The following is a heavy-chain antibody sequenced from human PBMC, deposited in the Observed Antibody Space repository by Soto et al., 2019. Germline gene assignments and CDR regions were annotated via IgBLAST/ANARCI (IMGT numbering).Heavy chain of an antibody. Sequence: GGSLRLSCAASGFPFSLYSMNWVRQAPGKGLEWISYITSTSSAINYADSVRGRFTISRDNVMRSLFLHMNSLRDEDTAVYYCARDGKGAAYTHGPYYFDYWGQGALVTVSS. J-gene: IGHJ4*02. CDR2: ITSTSSAI. D-gene: IGHD1-1*01. CDR1: GFPFSLYS. V-gene: IGHV3-48*02. CDR3: ARDGKGAAYTHGPYYFDY.